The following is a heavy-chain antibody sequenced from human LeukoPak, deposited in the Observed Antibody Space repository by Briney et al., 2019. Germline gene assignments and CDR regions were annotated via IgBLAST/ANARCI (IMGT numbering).Heavy chain of an antibody. D-gene: IGHD3-16*01. CDR1: EFTFSSFA. V-gene: IGHV3-23*01. Sequence: GGSLRLSCAASEFTFSSFAMSWVRQAPGEGLEWVSYIRGGGAGALYADSVKGRFTISRDNSKSTMYLQMNSLRVEDTAVYYCAKCAESYGNDAFDMWGPGTMVTVSS. CDR3: AKCAESYGNDAFDM. CDR2: IRGGGAGA. J-gene: IGHJ3*02.